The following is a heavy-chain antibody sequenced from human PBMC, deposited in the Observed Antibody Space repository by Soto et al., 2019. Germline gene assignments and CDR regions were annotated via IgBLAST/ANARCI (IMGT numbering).Heavy chain of an antibody. CDR3: ARVPNPFRLKIGYEDAFDC. CDR2: TYYRSKWYN. V-gene: IGHV6-1*01. J-gene: IGHJ3*01. D-gene: IGHD5-12*01. Sequence: PSQTLSLTCAISGDSVSSKSAAWNWIRQSPSRGLEWLGRTYYRSKWYNDYAVSVKSRITINPDTSKDQFSLQLNSVTPEDTAVYYCARVPNPFRLKIGYEDAFDCCGQGTMVTVSS. CDR1: GDSVSSKSAA.